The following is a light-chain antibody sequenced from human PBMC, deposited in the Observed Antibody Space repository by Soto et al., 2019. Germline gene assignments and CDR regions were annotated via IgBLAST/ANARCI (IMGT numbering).Light chain of an antibody. CDR2: GTS. V-gene: IGKV3-15*01. Sequence: EIVMTQSPATLSVSPGEKATLSCRTSQTVGDNLAWYQQKPGQAPRLFIYGTSIRATVTPARFSGSGPGTDFTLTISSLQSEDFAIYFCQQYNNWPLTFGQGTRLEIK. CDR3: QQYNNWPLT. J-gene: IGKJ5*01. CDR1: QTVGDN.